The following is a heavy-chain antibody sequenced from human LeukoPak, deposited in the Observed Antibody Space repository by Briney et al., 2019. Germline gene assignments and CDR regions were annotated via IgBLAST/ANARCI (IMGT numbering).Heavy chain of an antibody. Sequence: GGSLRLSCAASGFTFSNYTMNWVRQAPGKGLEWVSYISISSTYIYYADSVKGRFTISRDNSKNTLYLQMNSLRAEDTAVYYCAKESTAGTRSEYFQHWGQGTLVTVSS. J-gene: IGHJ1*01. V-gene: IGHV3-21*01. CDR1: GFTFSNYT. CDR2: ISISSTYI. D-gene: IGHD6-13*01. CDR3: AKESTAGTRSEYFQH.